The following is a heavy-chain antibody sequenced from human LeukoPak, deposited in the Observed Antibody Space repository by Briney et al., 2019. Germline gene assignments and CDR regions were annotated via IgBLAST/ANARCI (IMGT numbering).Heavy chain of an antibody. D-gene: IGHD5-12*01. CDR1: GFTFSSYS. CDR2: ISSSSSYI. Sequence: SGGSLRLSCAASGFTFSSYSMNWVRQAPGKGLEWVSSISSSSSYIYYADSVKGRFTISRDNAKNSLYLQMNSLRAEDTAVYYCARAIRLGSGAFDIWGQGTMVTISS. V-gene: IGHV3-21*01. CDR3: ARAIRLGSGAFDI. J-gene: IGHJ3*02.